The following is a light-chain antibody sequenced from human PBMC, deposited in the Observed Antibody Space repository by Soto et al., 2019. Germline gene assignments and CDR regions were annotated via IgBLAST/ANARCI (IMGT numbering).Light chain of an antibody. CDR1: SSDVGGNNY. V-gene: IGLV2-14*03. Sequence: QSALTQPASVSGSPGQSITISCIGTSSDVGGNNYVSWYQQHPGKPPKLMIYDVSNRPSGVSNRFSGSKSGNTASLTISGLQAEDEADYYCSSYTTSITLVFGGGTQLTVL. CDR3: SSYTTSITLV. CDR2: DVS. J-gene: IGLJ2*01.